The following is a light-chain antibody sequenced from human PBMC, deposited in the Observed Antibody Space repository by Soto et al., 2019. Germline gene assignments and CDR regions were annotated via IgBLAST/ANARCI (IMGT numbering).Light chain of an antibody. CDR2: AAS. Sequence: DIQMTQSPSSLSASVGDRVTMTCRASQDIRNYVAWYQQKPREVPKLLIYAASTLQPGVPPQFSGGGFGTDFPPTISILRPEDVANYYCQSYRCALLPFGPGTKVELK. V-gene: IGKV1-27*01. J-gene: IGKJ3*01. CDR3: QSYRCALLP. CDR1: QDIRNY.